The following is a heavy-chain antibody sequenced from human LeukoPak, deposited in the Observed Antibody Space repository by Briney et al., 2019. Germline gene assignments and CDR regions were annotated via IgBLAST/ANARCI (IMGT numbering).Heavy chain of an antibody. CDR3: AKDLKGYNYGYFDY. CDR2: ISGGGGTT. J-gene: IGHJ4*02. CDR1: GFTFSSYA. V-gene: IGHV3-23*01. D-gene: IGHD5-18*01. Sequence: PGGSLRLSCAASGFTFSSYAMSWVCQAPGKGLEWVSAISGGGGTTHYADSVKGRFTISRDNSKNTLYLQMNSLRAEDTAVYYCAKDLKGYNYGYFDYWGQGTLVTVSS.